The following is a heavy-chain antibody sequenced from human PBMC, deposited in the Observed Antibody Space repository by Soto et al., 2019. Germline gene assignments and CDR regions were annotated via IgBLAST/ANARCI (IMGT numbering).Heavy chain of an antibody. J-gene: IGHJ4*02. CDR3: ATDSSGYYYFDY. CDR2: MYYSGST. CDR1: GGTISSSSYY. D-gene: IGHD3-22*01. V-gene: IGHV4-39*01. Sequence: SETLSLTCTVSGGTISSSSYYWGWIRQPPGKGLEWIGSMYYSGSTYYNPSLKSRVTISVDTSKSQFSLKLSSVTAADTAVYYCATDSSGYYYFDYWGQGTLVTVSS.